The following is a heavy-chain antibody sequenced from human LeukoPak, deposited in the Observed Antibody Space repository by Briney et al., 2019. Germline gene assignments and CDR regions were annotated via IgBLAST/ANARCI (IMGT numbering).Heavy chain of an antibody. D-gene: IGHD6-13*01. Sequence: SETLSLTCTVSGGSISSYYWSWIRQPAGKGLEWIGRIYTSGSTNYNPSLKSRVTMSVDTSKNQFSLKLSSVTAADTAVYYCARGDSIAAAGPGGNWFDPWGQGTLVTVSS. V-gene: IGHV4-4*07. J-gene: IGHJ5*02. CDR2: IYTSGST. CDR1: GGSISSYY. CDR3: ARGDSIAAAGPGGNWFDP.